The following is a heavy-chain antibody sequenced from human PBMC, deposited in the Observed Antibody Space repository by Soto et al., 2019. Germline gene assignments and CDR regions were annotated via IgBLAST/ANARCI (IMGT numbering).Heavy chain of an antibody. J-gene: IGHJ5*02. CDR1: GGSISSGDYY. CDR3: ARGSASAQLRLRDNWFDP. D-gene: IGHD2-2*01. Sequence: TLSLTCTVSGGSISSGDYYWSWIRQPPGKGLEWIGYIYYSGSTYYNPSLKSRVTISVDTSKNQFSLKLSSVTAADTAVYYCARGSASAQLRLRDNWFDPWGQGTLVTVSS. V-gene: IGHV4-30-4*01. CDR2: IYYSGST.